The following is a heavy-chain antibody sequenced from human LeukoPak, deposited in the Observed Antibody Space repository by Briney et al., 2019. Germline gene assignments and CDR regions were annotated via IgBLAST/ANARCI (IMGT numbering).Heavy chain of an antibody. Sequence: GGSLKISCRGSGYSFTTYWIGWVRQMPGKGLEWMGIIYPGDSDTRYSPSFQGQVTMSAVKSINTAYLQWSSLKASDTAMYYCARRQGCSSTSCPPDSWGQGTLVTVSS. J-gene: IGHJ4*02. V-gene: IGHV5-51*01. D-gene: IGHD2-2*01. CDR1: GYSFTTYW. CDR2: IYPGDSDT. CDR3: ARRQGCSSTSCPPDS.